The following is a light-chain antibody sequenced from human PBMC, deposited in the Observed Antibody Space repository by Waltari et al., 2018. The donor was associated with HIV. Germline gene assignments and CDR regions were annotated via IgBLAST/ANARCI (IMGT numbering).Light chain of an antibody. J-gene: IGLJ2*01. CDR2: TNN. Sequence: SVFTQTHSMSGTPGQRVTISCSGRTSNAGSNYVYWYQQFPGTTPRIVIHTNNQRPSGVPDRFSASKSGTSAFLAINSLRSEDEAIYFCAAWDDGLDTPVFGGGTSLTVL. V-gene: IGLV1-47*01. CDR3: AAWDDGLDTPV. CDR1: TSNAGSNY.